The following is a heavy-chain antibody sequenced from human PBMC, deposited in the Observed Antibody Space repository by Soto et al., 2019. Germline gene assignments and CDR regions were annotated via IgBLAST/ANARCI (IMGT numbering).Heavy chain of an antibody. CDR3: ARAQSIAAAEVWFDP. J-gene: IGHJ5*02. V-gene: IGHV3-13*01. D-gene: IGHD6-13*01. CDR2: IGTAGDT. Sequence: GGSLRLSCAASGFTFSSYDMHWVRQATGKGLEWVSAIGTAGDTYYPGSVKGRFTISRENAKNSLYLQMNSLRAGDTAVYYCARAQSIAAAEVWFDPWGQGTLVTVSS. CDR1: GFTFSSYD.